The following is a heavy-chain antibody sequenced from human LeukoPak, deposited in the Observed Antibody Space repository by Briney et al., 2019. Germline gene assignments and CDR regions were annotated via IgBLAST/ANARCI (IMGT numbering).Heavy chain of an antibody. CDR1: GGSISSYY. V-gene: IGHV4-4*07. CDR3: ARGYCSSTSCYTGNYFDY. D-gene: IGHD2-2*02. CDR2: IYTSGST. Sequence: SETLSLICTVSGGSISSYYWSWIRQPAGKGLEWIGRIYTSGSTNYNPSLKSRVTMSVDTSKNQFSLKLSSVTAADTAVYYCARGYCSSTSCYTGNYFDYWGQGTLVTVSS. J-gene: IGHJ4*02.